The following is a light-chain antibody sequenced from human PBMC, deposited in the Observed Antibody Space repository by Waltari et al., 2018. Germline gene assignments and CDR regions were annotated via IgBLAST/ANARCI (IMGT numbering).Light chain of an antibody. Sequence: AIRITQSPSSVSASTGDRVPITSRASQGLSSSLAWYQPKPGKAPKPLIYAASALQNGVPSRFSGSGSGTDFTLTISCLQSEDFATYDCQQYYSFPFLFGGGTKVEIK. CDR1: QGLSSS. CDR3: QQYYSFPFL. CDR2: AAS. J-gene: IGKJ4*01. V-gene: IGKV1-8*01.